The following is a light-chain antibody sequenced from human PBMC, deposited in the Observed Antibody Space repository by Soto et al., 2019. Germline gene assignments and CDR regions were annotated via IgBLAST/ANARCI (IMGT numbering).Light chain of an antibody. CDR3: QHSYRTPRT. V-gene: IGKV1-39*01. J-gene: IGKJ2*01. CDR1: QTISSY. CDR2: AAS. Sequence: DIQMTQSPSSLSASVGDRVTITCRASQTISSYLNWYQHKPGKAPRVLIYAASSLHTGVPSRFSGSGSGTDFALTINNLQPEDSATYYCQHSYRTPRTFGQGTNLEIK.